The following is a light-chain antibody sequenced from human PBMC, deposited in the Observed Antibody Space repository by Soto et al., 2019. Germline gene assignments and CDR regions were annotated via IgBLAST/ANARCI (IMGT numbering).Light chain of an antibody. CDR1: SSDVGGYRY. J-gene: IGLJ2*01. Sequence: QSALTQTASVSGSPGQSITISCTGTSSDVGGYRYVSWYQQHPGKVPKLIIYDVSNRPSGISDRFSGSKSANTASLTISGLKAEDEADYYCSSYTSTSAYVVFGGGTKVTVL. CDR3: SSYTSTSAYVV. V-gene: IGLV2-14*01. CDR2: DVS.